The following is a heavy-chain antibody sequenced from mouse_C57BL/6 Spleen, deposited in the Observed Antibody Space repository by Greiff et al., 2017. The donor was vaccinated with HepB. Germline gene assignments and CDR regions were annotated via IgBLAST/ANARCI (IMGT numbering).Heavy chain of an antibody. CDR2: IYPGGGYT. J-gene: IGHJ4*01. Sequence: QVQLKESGAELVRPGTSVKMSCKASGYTFTNYWIGWAKQRPGHGLEWIGDIYPGGGYTNYNAKFKGKANMTADKSSSTAYMQFSSLTSEDSAIYYCARTYSYAMDYWGQGTSVTVSS. CDR3: ARTYSYAMDY. D-gene: IGHD2-10*01. CDR1: GYTFTNYW. V-gene: IGHV1-63*01.